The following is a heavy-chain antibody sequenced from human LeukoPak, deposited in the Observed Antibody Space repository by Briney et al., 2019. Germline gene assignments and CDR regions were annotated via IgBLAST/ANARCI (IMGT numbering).Heavy chain of an antibody. D-gene: IGHD6-13*01. CDR2: IYPDDSQT. J-gene: IGHJ1*01. CDR3: ARHGIGGDRSSWYMS. Sequence: KVGESLKISCKGSGYYFNNYWITWVRQMPGKGLEWMGIIYPDDSQTRYSPSFQGQVTISADKSIRTAYLQWRSLKASDTAMYYCARHGIGGDRSSWYMSWGQGTLVTVSS. V-gene: IGHV5-51*01. CDR1: GYYFNNYW.